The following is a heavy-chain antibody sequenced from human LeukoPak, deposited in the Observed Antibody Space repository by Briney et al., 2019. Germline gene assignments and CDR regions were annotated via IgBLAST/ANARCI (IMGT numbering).Heavy chain of an antibody. CDR1: GGSISSYY. CDR3: ARDYYDSSGYYIL. D-gene: IGHD3-22*01. V-gene: IGHV4-4*07. CDR2: IYTSGST. J-gene: IGHJ4*02. Sequence: PSETLSLTCTVSGGSISSYYWSWIRQPAGNGLEWIGRIYTSGSTNYNPSLKSRVTISVDKSKNQFSLKLSSVTAADTAVYYCARDYYDSSGYYILWGQGTLVTASS.